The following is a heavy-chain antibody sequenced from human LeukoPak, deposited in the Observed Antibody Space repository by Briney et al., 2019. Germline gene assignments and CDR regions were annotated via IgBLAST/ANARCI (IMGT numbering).Heavy chain of an antibody. J-gene: IGHJ6*04. V-gene: IGHV3-21*01. CDR2: ISSRSSYI. Sequence: AGGSLRLSCAASGFTFSTYTMNWVRQAPGKGLEWVSSISSRSSYIYYADSVKGRFTISGDNAKNSLYLQMNSLRAEDTAVYYCAELGITMIGGVWGKGTTVTISS. D-gene: IGHD3-10*02. CDR1: GFTFSTYT. CDR3: AELGITMIGGV.